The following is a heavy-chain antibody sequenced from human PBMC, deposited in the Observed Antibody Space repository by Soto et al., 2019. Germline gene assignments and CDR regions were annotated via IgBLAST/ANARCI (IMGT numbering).Heavy chain of an antibody. D-gene: IGHD3-3*02. CDR1: GYSFTSYW. CDR2: IYPGDSDT. Sequence: PGESLKISCKGSGYSFTSYWIGWLRQIPWKGLEWMGIIYPGDSDTRYSPSFQGQVTISADKSISTAYMKWSSLKASETAMYYCARPRIASGGHHYRIDVWGQGTTVTGS. V-gene: IGHV5-51*01. CDR3: ARPRIASGGHHYRIDV. J-gene: IGHJ6*02.